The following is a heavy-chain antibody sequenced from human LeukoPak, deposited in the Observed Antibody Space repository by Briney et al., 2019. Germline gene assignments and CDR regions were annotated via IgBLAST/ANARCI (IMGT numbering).Heavy chain of an antibody. CDR2: MNHNEST. CDR1: VESFSAYY. V-gene: IGHV4-34*01. CDR3: ARQTRGYSGYEPYYYYYMDV. Sequence: SETLSLTCAVYVESFSAYYWIWIRQPPGEGLEGIGEMNHNESTNYNPSLKSRVTISVDTSKNQFSLKLSSVTAADTAVYYCARQTRGYSGYEPYYYYYMDVWGKGTTVTVSS. D-gene: IGHD5-12*01. J-gene: IGHJ6*03.